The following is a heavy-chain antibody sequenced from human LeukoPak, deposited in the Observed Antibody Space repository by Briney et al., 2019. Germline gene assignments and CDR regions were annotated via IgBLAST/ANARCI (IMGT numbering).Heavy chain of an antibody. CDR3: ARDLIAVGTTDYYYGMDV. CDR1: GFNFNTYE. V-gene: IGHV3-48*03. J-gene: IGHJ6*02. CDR2: ICGRGTTK. D-gene: IGHD6-19*01. Sequence: PGGSLRLSCAASGFNFNTYEMNWVRQAPGKGLEWVSYICGRGTTKYYADSVKGRFTISRDNAENSLHLQMNSLRAEDTAVYYCARDLIAVGTTDYYYGMDVWGQGTTVTISS.